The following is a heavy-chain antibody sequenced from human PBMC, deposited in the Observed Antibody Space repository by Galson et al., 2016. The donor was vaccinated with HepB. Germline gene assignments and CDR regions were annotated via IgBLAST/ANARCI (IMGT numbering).Heavy chain of an antibody. Sequence: ETLSLTCTVSGGSVSTYYWGWVRQPPGKGLEWIGSIYYIGATYDNPSLRSRLTISVDTSKNQLSLRLSSVAATDTAIYYCARHRDYAVSGDFFDDWGQGILVTVSS. V-gene: IGHV4-39*01. CDR1: GGSVSTYY. D-gene: IGHD2-2*01. CDR3: ARHRDYAVSGDFFDD. J-gene: IGHJ4*02. CDR2: IYYIGAT.